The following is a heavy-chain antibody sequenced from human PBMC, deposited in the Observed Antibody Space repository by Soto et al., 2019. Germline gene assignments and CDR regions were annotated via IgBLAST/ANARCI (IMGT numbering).Heavy chain of an antibody. CDR3: AREYYGLLTGYYTDY. Sequence: EVQLVESGGDLVQRGGSLRLSCAASGFPFSSYWMHWVRHTPGKGLDWVARISGAGVTTYYADSVTGRFTVSRDNAKNTLSLQISGLRAEDTAVYYCAREYYGLLTGYYTDYCVQGTLVSVSS. CDR1: GFPFSSYW. J-gene: IGHJ4*02. V-gene: IGHV3-74*01. CDR2: ISGAGVTT. D-gene: IGHD3-9*01.